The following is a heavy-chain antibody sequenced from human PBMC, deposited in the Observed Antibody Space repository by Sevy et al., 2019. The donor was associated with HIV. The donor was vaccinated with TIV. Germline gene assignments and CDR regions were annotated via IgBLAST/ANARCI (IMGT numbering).Heavy chain of an antibody. J-gene: IGHJ6*02. CDR1: GYTFTSYG. CDR3: ARDLEAYYGSGSYYNDGYYYGMDV. Sequence: ASVKVSCKASGYTFTSYGISWVRQAPGQGLEWMGWISAYNGNTNYAQKLQGRVTMTTDTSTSTAYVELRSLRSDDTAVYYCARDLEAYYGSGSYYNDGYYYGMDVWGQGTTVTVSS. V-gene: IGHV1-18*01. CDR2: ISAYNGNT. D-gene: IGHD3-10*01.